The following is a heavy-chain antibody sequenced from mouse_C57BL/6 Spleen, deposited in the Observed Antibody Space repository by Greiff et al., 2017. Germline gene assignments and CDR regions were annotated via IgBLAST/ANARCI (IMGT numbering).Heavy chain of an antibody. V-gene: IGHV1-62-2*01. CDR1: GYTFTEYT. Sequence: QVQLQQSGAELVKPGASVKLSCKASGYTFTEYTIHWVKQRSGQGLEWIGWFYPRSGSIKYNEKFKDKATLTADKSSSTACMEISRLTSEDSAVYVGSRHESTDFYYSGWFAYWGQGTLVTVSA. CDR3: SRHESTDFYYSGWFAY. J-gene: IGHJ3*01. D-gene: IGHD2-12*01. CDR2: FYPRSGSI.